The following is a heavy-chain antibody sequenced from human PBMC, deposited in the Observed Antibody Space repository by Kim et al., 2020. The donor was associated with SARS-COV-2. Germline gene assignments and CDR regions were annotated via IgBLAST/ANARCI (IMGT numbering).Heavy chain of an antibody. J-gene: IGHJ4*02. D-gene: IGHD5-12*01. V-gene: IGHV3-33*01. Sequence: GGSLRLSCAASGFTFSSYGMHWVRQAPGKGLEWVAVIWYDGSNKYYADSVKGRFTISRDNSKNTLYLQMNSLRAEDTAVYYCARDLGGYSGYDAIDYWGQGTLVTVSS. CDR1: GFTFSSYG. CDR3: ARDLGGYSGYDAIDY. CDR2: IWYDGSNK.